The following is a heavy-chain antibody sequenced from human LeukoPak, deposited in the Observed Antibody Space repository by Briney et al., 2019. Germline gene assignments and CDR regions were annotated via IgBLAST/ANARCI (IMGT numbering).Heavy chain of an antibody. V-gene: IGHV1-18*04. J-gene: IGHJ6*04. D-gene: IGHD3-10*01. CDR1: GYTFTSYG. Sequence: GASVKVSCKASGYTFTSYGISWVRQAPGQGLEGMGWISAYNGNTNYAQKLQGRVTMTTDTSTSTAYMELRSLRSDDTAVYYCARGWVRGVIAYYYYGMDVWGKGTTVTVSS. CDR2: ISAYNGNT. CDR3: ARGWVRGVIAYYYYGMDV.